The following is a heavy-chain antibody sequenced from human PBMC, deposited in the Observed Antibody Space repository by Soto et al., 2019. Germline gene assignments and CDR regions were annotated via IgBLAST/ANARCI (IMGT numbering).Heavy chain of an antibody. J-gene: IGHJ5*02. Sequence: PSETLSLTCAVYGGSFSVYYWSWIRQPPGKGLEWIGEINHSGSTNYNPSLKSRVTISVDTSKNQFSLKLSSVTAADTAVYYCARGPMYAHRYGSGSSRNWFDPWGQGTLVTVSS. CDR1: GGSFSVYY. D-gene: IGHD3-10*01. V-gene: IGHV4-34*01. CDR2: INHSGST. CDR3: ARGPMYAHRYGSGSSRNWFDP.